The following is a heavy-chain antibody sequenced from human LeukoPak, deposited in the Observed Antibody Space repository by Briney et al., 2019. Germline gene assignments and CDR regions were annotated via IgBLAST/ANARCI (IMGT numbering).Heavy chain of an antibody. CDR2: ISYDGTSK. J-gene: IGHJ6*03. CDR3: ARAGGGYCSSTSCPAAGYMDV. D-gene: IGHD2-2*01. V-gene: IGHV3-30-3*01. Sequence: GGSLRLSCAASGFTFGSYALHWVRQAPGKGLEWVAVISYDGTSKYYADSVKGRFTISRDNAKNSLYLQMNSLRAEDTAVYYCARAGGGYCSSTSCPAAGYMDVWGKGTTVTVSS. CDR1: GFTFGSYA.